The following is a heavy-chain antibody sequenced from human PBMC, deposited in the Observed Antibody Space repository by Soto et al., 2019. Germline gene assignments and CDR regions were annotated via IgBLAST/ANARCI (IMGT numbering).Heavy chain of an antibody. CDR1: GFSFSNHH. CDR3: ARVRKTYGDYDY. CDR2: ISANGGTI. Sequence: EVQLVESGGGLVQPGGSLRLSCAGSGFSFSNHHRHWLRQAPGKGLEYVSGISANGGTIYYANSVTGRFTISRDNSKNTLFLQMGALRNEDMAVYFCARVRKTYGDYDYWGQGTLVTVSS. V-gene: IGHV3-64*01. J-gene: IGHJ4*02. D-gene: IGHD4-17*01.